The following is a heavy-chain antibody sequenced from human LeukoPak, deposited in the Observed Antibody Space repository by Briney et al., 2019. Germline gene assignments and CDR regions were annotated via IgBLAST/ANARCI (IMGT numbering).Heavy chain of an antibody. Sequence: PSQTLSLTCTVSGGSISSGGYYWGWIRQHPGKGLEWIVYIYYSGSTYYNPSLKSRVTISVDTSKNQFSLKLSSVTAADTAVYYCARGERAMIVVAPNWFDPWGQGTLVTVSS. J-gene: IGHJ5*02. D-gene: IGHD3-22*01. CDR1: GGSISSGGYY. V-gene: IGHV4-31*03. CDR3: ARGERAMIVVAPNWFDP. CDR2: IYYSGST.